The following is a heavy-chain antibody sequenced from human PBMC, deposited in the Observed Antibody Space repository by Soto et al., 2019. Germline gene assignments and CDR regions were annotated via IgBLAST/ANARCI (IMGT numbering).Heavy chain of an antibody. CDR1: GYTFTSYG. D-gene: IGHD1-26*01. CDR3: ASDKREWELLRTGY. J-gene: IGHJ4*02. Sequence: QVQLVQSGAEVKKPGASVKVSCKASGYTFTSYGISWVRQAPGQGLEWMGWISAYNGNTNYAQKLQGRVTMTTDTSAVTAYRELRSLRSDATAVYYWASDKREWELLRTGYWGQGTLVTVSS. CDR2: ISAYNGNT. V-gene: IGHV1-18*01.